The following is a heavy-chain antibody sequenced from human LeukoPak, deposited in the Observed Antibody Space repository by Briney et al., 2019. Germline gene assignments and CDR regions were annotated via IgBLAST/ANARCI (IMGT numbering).Heavy chain of an antibody. Sequence: GGSLRLSCAASGFTFSTYDMHWVRQAAGKGLEWVSAISTAGDTYYPGSVKGRFTISRDNSKNTLWLQMNSLRAEDTAVYYCAKPASDDDFDVWGQGTMVTVSS. V-gene: IGHV3-13*01. CDR1: GFTFSTYD. J-gene: IGHJ3*01. CDR3: AKPASDDDFDV. CDR2: ISTAGDT.